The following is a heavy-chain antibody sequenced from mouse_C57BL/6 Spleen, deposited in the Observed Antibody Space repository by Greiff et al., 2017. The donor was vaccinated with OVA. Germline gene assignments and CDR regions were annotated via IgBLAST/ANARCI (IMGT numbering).Heavy chain of an antibody. CDR2: SRNKANDYTT. CDR3: ARRTTVVEVSPFAY. CDR1: GFTFSDFY. J-gene: IGHJ3*01. V-gene: IGHV7-1*01. D-gene: IGHD1-1*01. Sequence: EVKLVESGGGLVQSGRSLRLSCATSGFTFSDFYMEWVRQAPGKGLEWIAASRNKANDYTTEYSASVKGRFIVSSDTPQRILYLQMDALRAEDTAIYDGARRTTVVEVSPFAYWGQGTLVTVSA.